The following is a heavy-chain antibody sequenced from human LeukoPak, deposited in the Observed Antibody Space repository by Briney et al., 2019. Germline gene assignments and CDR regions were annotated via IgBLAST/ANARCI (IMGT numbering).Heavy chain of an antibody. J-gene: IGHJ3*02. CDR2: ISSSSSYI. Sequence: KSGGSLRLSCAASGFTFSSYSMNWVRQAPGKGLEWVSSISSSSSYIYYADSVKGRFTISRDNAKNSLYLQMNSLRAEDTAVYYCARDQPMRRTRVAFDIWGQGTMVTVSS. CDR3: ARDQPMRRTRVAFDI. CDR1: GFTFSSYS. V-gene: IGHV3-21*01.